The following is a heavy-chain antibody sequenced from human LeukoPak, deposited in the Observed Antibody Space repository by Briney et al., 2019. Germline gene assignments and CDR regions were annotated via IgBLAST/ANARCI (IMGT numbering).Heavy chain of an antibody. CDR2: ISYDGSNK. CDR3: APLQARYDGSPRDY. V-gene: IGHV3-30*03. D-gene: IGHD3-22*01. Sequence: GGSLRLSCAASGFTFSSYGMHWVRQAPGKGLEWVAVISYDGSNKYYADSVKGRFTISRDNSKNTLYLQMNSLRAEDTAVYYCAPLQARYDGSPRDYGAQEPLVPVSS. J-gene: IGHJ4*02. CDR1: GFTFSSYG.